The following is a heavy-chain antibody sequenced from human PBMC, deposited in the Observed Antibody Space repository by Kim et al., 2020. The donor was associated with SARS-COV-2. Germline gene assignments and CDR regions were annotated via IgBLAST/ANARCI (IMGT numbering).Heavy chain of an antibody. CDR1: GFTFSSYD. V-gene: IGHV3-13*04. J-gene: IGHJ2*01. CDR2: IGTAGDT. D-gene: IGHD6-13*01. CDR3: ARWAAGTITDWYFDL. Sequence: GGSLRLSCAASGFTFSSYDMHWVRQATGKGLEWVSAIGTAGDTYYPGSVKGRFTISRENAKNSLYLQMNSLRAGDTAVYYCARWAAGTITDWYFDLWGRGTLVTVSS.